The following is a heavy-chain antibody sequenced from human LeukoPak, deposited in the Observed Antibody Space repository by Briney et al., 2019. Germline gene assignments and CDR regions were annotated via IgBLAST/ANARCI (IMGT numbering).Heavy chain of an antibody. CDR1: GFTFSSYA. V-gene: IGHV3-23*01. J-gene: IGHJ4*02. CDR3: AKGSADYYGSGSLNY. D-gene: IGHD3-10*01. Sequence: GGSLRLSCAASGFTFSSYAMSWVRQAPGKGLEWVSAISGSGGSTYYADSVKGRFTISRDNSKNTLYLQMNSLRAEDTAVYYCAKGSADYYGSGSLNYWDQGTLVTVSS. CDR2: ISGSGGST.